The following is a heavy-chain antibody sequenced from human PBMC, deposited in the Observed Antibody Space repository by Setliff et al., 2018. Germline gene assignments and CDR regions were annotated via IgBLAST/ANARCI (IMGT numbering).Heavy chain of an antibody. J-gene: IGHJ4*02. CDR2: IYTRGST. D-gene: IGHD6-13*01. V-gene: IGHV4-38-2*01. CDR1: GYSISSGYY. Sequence: SETLSLTCAVSGYSISSGYYWGWIRQPAGKGLEWIGRIYTRGSTNYNPSLKSRISISIDTSKNQFSLKLSSVTAADTAVYYCARRGMSSSWFQGYFDYWGQGTLVTVSS. CDR3: ARRGMSSSWFQGYFDY.